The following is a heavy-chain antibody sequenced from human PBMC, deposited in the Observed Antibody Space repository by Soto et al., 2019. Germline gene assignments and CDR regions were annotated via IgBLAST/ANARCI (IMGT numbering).Heavy chain of an antibody. CDR1: GFTFSSYD. CDR2: ISNNGDTA. Sequence: EVQLLESGGGLVQPGGSLTLSCATSGFTFSSYDMVWVRQAAEKGLEWVASISNNGDTAYYADSVKGRFTISRGNSENTLYLKMNGLTADDTALYFCAKSRVFIGAIVTLLDSWGQGTQVTVSS. V-gene: IGHV3-23*01. CDR3: AKSRVFIGAIVTLLDS. J-gene: IGHJ4*02. D-gene: IGHD3-16*02.